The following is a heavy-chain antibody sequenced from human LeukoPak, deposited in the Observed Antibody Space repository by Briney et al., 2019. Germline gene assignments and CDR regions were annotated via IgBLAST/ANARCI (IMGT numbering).Heavy chain of an antibody. Sequence: PGGSLRLSCAASGFTFSDYYMSWIRQAPGKGLEWVSYISSSGSTIYYADSVKGRFTISRDNAGNSLYLQMNSLRVEDTAVYYCARAPTVLVGYCSSSSCQADYWGQGTLVTVSS. CDR1: GFTFSDYY. CDR2: ISSSGSTI. CDR3: ARAPTVLVGYCSSSSCQADY. D-gene: IGHD2-2*01. V-gene: IGHV3-11*04. J-gene: IGHJ4*02.